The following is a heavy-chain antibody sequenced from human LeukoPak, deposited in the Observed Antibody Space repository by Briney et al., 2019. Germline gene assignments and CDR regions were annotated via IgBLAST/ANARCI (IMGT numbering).Heavy chain of an antibody. J-gene: IGHJ4*02. CDR3: AKGGYYRDFDY. CDR2: ISGSGGST. Sequence: GGSLRLFCAASGFTFSSYAMSWVRQAPGKGLEWVSAISGSGGSTDYADSVKGRFTISRDNSKDTLYLQMNSLRAEDTAVYYCAKGGYYRDFDYWGQGTLVTVSS. V-gene: IGHV3-23*01. CDR1: GFTFSSYA. D-gene: IGHD3-22*01.